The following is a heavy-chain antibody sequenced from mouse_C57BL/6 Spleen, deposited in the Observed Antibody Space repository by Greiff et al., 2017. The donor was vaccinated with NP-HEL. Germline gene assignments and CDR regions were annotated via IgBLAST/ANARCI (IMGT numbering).Heavy chain of an antibody. J-gene: IGHJ3*01. CDR1: GFTFSDYY. D-gene: IGHD1-1*01. CDR2: INYDGSST. CDR3: ARDYGYYGSSWFAY. Sequence: EVQRVESEGGLVQPGSSMKLSCTASGFTFSDYYMAWVRQVPEKGLEWVANINYDGSSTYYLDSLKSRFIISRDNAKNILYLQMSSLKSEDTATYYCARDYGYYGSSWFAYWGQGTLVTVSA. V-gene: IGHV5-16*01.